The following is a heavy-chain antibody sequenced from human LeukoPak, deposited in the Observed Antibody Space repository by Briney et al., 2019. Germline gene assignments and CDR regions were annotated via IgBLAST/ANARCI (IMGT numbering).Heavy chain of an antibody. D-gene: IGHD3-16*01. CDR3: ARVSQGDPGGGYFDY. J-gene: IGHJ4*02. V-gene: IGHV3-11*05. CDR1: GFTFSDYY. CDR2: ISSSSSYT. Sequence: GGSLRLSCAASGFTFSDYYMSWIRQAPGKGLEWVSYISSSSSYTNYADSVKGRFTISRDNAKNSLYLQMNSLRAEDTAVYYCARVSQGDPGGGYFDYWGQGTLVTVSS.